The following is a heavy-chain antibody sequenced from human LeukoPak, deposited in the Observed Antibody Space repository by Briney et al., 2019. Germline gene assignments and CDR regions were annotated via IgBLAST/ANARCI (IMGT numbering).Heavy chain of an antibody. CDR3: ARRDVVVPAAMVTFDP. CDR2: MNPNSGNT. Sequence: ASVKVSCKASGYTFTSYDINWVRQATGQGLEWMGWMNPNSGNTGYAQKFQGRVTMTRNTSISTAYMELSSLRSEDTAVYYCARRDVVVPAAMVTFDPWSQGTLVTVSS. V-gene: IGHV1-8*01. CDR1: GYTFTSYD. D-gene: IGHD2-2*01. J-gene: IGHJ5*02.